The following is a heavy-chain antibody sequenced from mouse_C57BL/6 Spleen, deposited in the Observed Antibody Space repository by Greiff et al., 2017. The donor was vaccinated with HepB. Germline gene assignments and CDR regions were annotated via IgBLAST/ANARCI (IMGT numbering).Heavy chain of an antibody. Sequence: QVQLKESGPGLVAPSQSLSITCTVSGFSLTSYGVHWVRQPPGKGLEWLVVIWSDGSTTYNSALKSRLSISKDNSKSQVFLKLNSLQTDDTAMYYCARHERRLRQEPWFAYWGQGTLVTVSA. CDR3: ARHERRLRQEPWFAY. J-gene: IGHJ3*01. V-gene: IGHV2-6-1*01. CDR2: IWSDGST. CDR1: GFSLTSYG. D-gene: IGHD2-4*01.